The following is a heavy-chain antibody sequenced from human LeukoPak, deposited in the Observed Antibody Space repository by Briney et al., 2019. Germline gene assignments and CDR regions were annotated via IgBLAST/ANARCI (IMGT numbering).Heavy chain of an antibody. J-gene: IGHJ4*02. Sequence: PSETLSLTCTVSGDSISSSNSYWGWIRQPPGKGLEWIGSIYYSGNTYYNASLKSRVTISVDTSKNQFSLKLTSVTAADTAVYYYARDQEPYDSSGTYFDYWGQGTLVTVSS. CDR3: ARDQEPYDSSGTYFDY. V-gene: IGHV4-39*02. D-gene: IGHD3-22*01. CDR1: GDSISSSNSY. CDR2: IYYSGNT.